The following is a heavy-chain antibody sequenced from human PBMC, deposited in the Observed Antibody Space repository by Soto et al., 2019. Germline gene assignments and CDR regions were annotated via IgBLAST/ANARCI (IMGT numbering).Heavy chain of an antibody. CDR3: ARGRLISLYYFDY. CDR1: GFTFSNYD. V-gene: IGHV3-13*01. Sequence: EVQLVESGGGLVQPGGSLRLSCAASGFTFSNYDMHWVRQVTGKGLEWVSTIGTAGDTYYPGSVKGRFTISRENAKNSLHLQMNSLRAEDTAVYYCARGRLISLYYFDYWGQGTWSPSPQ. J-gene: IGHJ4*02. D-gene: IGHD2-15*01. CDR2: IGTAGDT.